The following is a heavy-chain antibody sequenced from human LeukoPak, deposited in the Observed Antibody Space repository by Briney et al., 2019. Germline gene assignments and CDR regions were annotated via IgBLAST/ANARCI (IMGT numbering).Heavy chain of an antibody. CDR3: VRGTSAWKGLGY. Sequence: PGGSLRLSCAASGFTFSTYWMHWVRQGPGKGLVWLSQIKPDGSNIRYADSVKGQFTISRDNAKDTLYLQMNSLRDEDTAVYYCVRGTSAWKGLGYWGQGIQVTVSS. V-gene: IGHV3-74*01. J-gene: IGHJ4*02. CDR2: IKPDGSNI. D-gene: IGHD6-19*01. CDR1: GFTFSTYW.